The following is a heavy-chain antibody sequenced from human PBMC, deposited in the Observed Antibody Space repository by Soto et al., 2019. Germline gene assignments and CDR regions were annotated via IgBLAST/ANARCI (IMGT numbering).Heavy chain of an antibody. CDR1: GYTLTELS. CDR2: FDPEDGET. J-gene: IGHJ6*02. Sequence: ASVKVSCKVSGYTLTELSMYWVRQAPGKGLEWMGGFDPEDGETIYAQKFQGRVTMTEDTSTGTAYMELSSLRSEDTAVYYCATVWNRYSSSARGGMDVWGQGTTVTVSS. CDR3: ATVWNRYSSSARGGMDV. V-gene: IGHV1-24*01. D-gene: IGHD6-6*01.